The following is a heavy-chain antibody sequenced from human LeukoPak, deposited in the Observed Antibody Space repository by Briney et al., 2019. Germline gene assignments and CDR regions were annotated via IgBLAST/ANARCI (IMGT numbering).Heavy chain of an antibody. J-gene: IGHJ3*02. D-gene: IGHD3-22*01. Sequence: ASVKVSCKASGYTFTSYAMNWVRQAPGQGLEWMGWINTNTGNPTYAQGFTGRFVFSLDTSVSTAYLQISSPKAEDTAVYYCALIVPLDAFDNWGQGTMVTVSS. CDR1: GYTFTSYA. CDR2: INTNTGNP. V-gene: IGHV7-4-1*02. CDR3: ALIVPLDAFDN.